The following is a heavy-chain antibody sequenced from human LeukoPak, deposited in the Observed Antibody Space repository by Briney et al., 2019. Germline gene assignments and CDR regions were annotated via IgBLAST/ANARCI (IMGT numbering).Heavy chain of an antibody. J-gene: IGHJ4*02. D-gene: IGHD3-9*01. CDR3: ARNSPDWLAYY. Sequence: PSESLSLTCTVSGGSISSSSYYWGWIRQPPGKGLEWIGSIYYSGSTYYNPSLKSRVTISVDTSKNQFSLKLSSVTAADTAVYYCARNSPDWLAYYWGQGTLVTVSS. V-gene: IGHV4-39*07. CDR2: IYYSGST. CDR1: GGSISSSSYY.